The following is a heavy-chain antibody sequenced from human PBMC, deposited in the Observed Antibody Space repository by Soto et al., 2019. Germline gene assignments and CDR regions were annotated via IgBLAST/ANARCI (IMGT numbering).Heavy chain of an antibody. V-gene: IGHV1-3*01. CDR1: GYTFTSYR. CDR3: VRRYVSATGIDWFDP. D-gene: IGHD6-13*01. J-gene: IGHJ5*02. Sequence: ASVPVSRKSSGYTFTSYRIHWVRQAPGQRLEGMGWSNAANGDTKYSPKFQRRVTLTRQTSISTAYRELSSQTSDHRHVPYFVRRYVSATGIDWFDPWGQGTLVTVSS. CDR2: SNAANGDT.